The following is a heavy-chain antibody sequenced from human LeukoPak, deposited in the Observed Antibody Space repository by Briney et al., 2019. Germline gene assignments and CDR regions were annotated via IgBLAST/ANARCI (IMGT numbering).Heavy chain of an antibody. V-gene: IGHV4-59*01. J-gene: IGHJ4*02. D-gene: IGHD5-24*01. CDR3: ARATWNGYMFDY. Sequence: SETLSLTCTVFDDSLNNYYWNWIRQPPGKGLEWIGYIYYSGHTNYNPSLNSRVAISIDTSKIQFSLKLNSLTAADTAVYYCARATWNGYMFDYWGQGSLVTVTS. CDR1: DDSLNNYY. CDR2: IYYSGHT.